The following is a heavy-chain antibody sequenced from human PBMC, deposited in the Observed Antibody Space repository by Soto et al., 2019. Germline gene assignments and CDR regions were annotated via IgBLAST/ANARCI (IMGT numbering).Heavy chain of an antibody. CDR2: ISYDGSNK. J-gene: IGHJ4*01. Sequence: QVQLVESGGGVVQPGRSLRLSCAASGFTFSSYAMHWVRQAPGKGLEWVAVISYDGSNKYYADSVKGRFTISRDNSKNTLYLQMNSLRAEDTAVYYCASPIPCSGGRCYHPGGHGTLVTVSS. CDR1: GFTFSSYA. D-gene: IGHD2-15*01. CDR3: ASPIPCSGGRCYHP. V-gene: IGHV3-30-3*01.